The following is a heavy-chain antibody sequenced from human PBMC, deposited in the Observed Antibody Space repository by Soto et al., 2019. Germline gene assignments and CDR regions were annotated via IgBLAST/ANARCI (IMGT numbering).Heavy chain of an antibody. V-gene: IGHV3-33*01. CDR3: ARGRAPSDAFDI. J-gene: IGHJ3*02. CDR2: IWYDGSNK. CDR1: GFTFSSYG. Sequence: GGSLRLSCAASGFTFSSYGMHWVRQAPGKGLEWVAVIWYDGSNKYYADSVKGRFTISRDNSKNTLYLQMNSLRAEDTAVYYCARGRAPSDAFDIWGQGTMVTVSS.